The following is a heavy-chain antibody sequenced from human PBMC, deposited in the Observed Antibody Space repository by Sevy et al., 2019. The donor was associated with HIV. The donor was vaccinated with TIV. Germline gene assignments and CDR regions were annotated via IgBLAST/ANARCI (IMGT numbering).Heavy chain of an antibody. CDR1: GGSMNNYF. J-gene: IGHJ4*02. Sequence: SETLSLTYTVSGGSMNNYFWSWIRQPPGKGLEWIGYVYYSGSTNHNPSLKSRVTMSVDTSKKQFSLKMRSVTAADTAVYYCARESIGAIGDFDYWGQGTLVTVSS. CDR3: ARESIGAIGDFDY. V-gene: IGHV4-59*01. D-gene: IGHD6-13*01. CDR2: VYYSGST.